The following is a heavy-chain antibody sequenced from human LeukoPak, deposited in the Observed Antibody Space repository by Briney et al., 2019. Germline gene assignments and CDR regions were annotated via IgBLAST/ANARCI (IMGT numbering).Heavy chain of an antibody. CDR3: AAAAGYRFEI. CDR1: GFIFSDHY. Sequence: GGSLRLSCGASGFIFSDHYMNWVRQAPGKGLEWVSYINDIGSKTNYADSVKGRFTISRDNAKNSLYLQMNSLRAEDTAVYYCAAAAGYRFEISGQERKVTVSS. J-gene: IGHJ3*02. CDR2: INDIGSKT. V-gene: IGHV3-11*03. D-gene: IGHD6-13*01.